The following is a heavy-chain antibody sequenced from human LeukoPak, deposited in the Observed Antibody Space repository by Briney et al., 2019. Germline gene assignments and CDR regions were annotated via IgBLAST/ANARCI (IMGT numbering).Heavy chain of an antibody. CDR3: ARVRGYSYGSPYYYMDV. V-gene: IGHV1-69*05. J-gene: IGHJ6*03. CDR1: RGTFSSYA. Sequence: ASVKVSCKASRGTFSSYAISWVRQAPGQGLEWMGGIIPIFGTANYAQKFQGRVTITTDESTSTAYMELSSLRSEDTAVYYCARVRGYSYGSPYYYMDVWGKGTTVTVSS. D-gene: IGHD5-18*01. CDR2: IIPIFGTA.